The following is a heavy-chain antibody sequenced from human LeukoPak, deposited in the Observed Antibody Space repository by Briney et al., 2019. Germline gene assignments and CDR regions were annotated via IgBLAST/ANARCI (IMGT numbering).Heavy chain of an antibody. D-gene: IGHD3-22*01. Sequence: SETLSLTCAVYGGSFSGYYWSWIRQPPGKGLEWIGEINHSGSTNYNPSLKSRVTISVDTSKNQFYLKLSSVTAANTAVYYCASLVSGYYYFDYWGQGTLVTVSS. J-gene: IGHJ4*02. CDR1: GGSFSGYY. V-gene: IGHV4-34*01. CDR2: INHSGST. CDR3: ASLVSGYYYFDY.